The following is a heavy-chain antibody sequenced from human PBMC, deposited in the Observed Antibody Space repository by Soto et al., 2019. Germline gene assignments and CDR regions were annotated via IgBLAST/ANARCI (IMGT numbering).Heavy chain of an antibody. CDR2: IKQDGSEK. CDR3: ARDWDYGSGSYYAFDI. D-gene: IGHD3-10*01. CDR1: GFTFSSYW. J-gene: IGHJ3*02. V-gene: IGHV3-7*01. Sequence: PGGSLRLSCAASGFTFSSYWMSWVRQAPGKGLEWVANIKQDGSEKYYVDSVKGRFTISRDNAKNSLYLQMNSLRAEDTAVYYCARDWDYGSGSYYAFDIWGQGTMVTVSS.